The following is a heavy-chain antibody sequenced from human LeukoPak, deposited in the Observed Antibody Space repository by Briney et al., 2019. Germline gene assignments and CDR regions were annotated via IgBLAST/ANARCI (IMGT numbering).Heavy chain of an antibody. Sequence: PSETLSLTCRVSGASISGYYWSWIRQPPGKGLEWIGHMYYSGGTTYNPSLKSRVSISLDTSKKHFSLKLSSVTAADTAVYYCARRSYGDFVDYWGQGTLVTVSS. V-gene: IGHV4-59*08. CDR2: MYYSGGT. CDR3: ARRSYGDFVDY. CDR1: GASISGYY. J-gene: IGHJ4*02. D-gene: IGHD4-17*01.